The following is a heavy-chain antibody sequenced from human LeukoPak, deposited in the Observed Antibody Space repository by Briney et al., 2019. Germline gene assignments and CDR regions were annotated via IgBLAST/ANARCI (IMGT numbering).Heavy chain of an antibody. J-gene: IGHJ5*02. D-gene: IGHD3-9*01. V-gene: IGHV4-39*02. CDR2: IDDSGST. Sequence: SETLSLTCTVSGGSISSSSYYWGWIRQPPGKGLEWIGNIDDSGSTYYNPSLKSRVTITVDTSKNQFSLKLSSVTAADTAVYCCAREEYYDILTGYRIGGWFDPWGQGTLVTVSS. CDR1: GGSISSSSYY. CDR3: AREEYYDILTGYRIGGWFDP.